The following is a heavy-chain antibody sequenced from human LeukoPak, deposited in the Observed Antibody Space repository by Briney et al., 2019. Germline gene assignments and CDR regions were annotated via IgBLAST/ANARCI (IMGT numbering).Heavy chain of an antibody. Sequence: SETLSLTCTVSGGSVSTYYWHWIRQPPGKGLEWIGYMSYSGSTYYNPSLKSRVTISVDTSKNQFSLKLSSVTAADTAVYYCARGNGDYLYFDYWGQGTLVTVSS. J-gene: IGHJ4*02. CDR1: GGSVSTYY. V-gene: IGHV4-59*02. CDR2: MSYSGST. CDR3: ARGNGDYLYFDY. D-gene: IGHD4-17*01.